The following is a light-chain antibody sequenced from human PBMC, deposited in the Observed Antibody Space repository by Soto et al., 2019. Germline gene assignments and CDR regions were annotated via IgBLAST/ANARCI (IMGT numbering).Light chain of an antibody. J-gene: IGKJ4*01. Sequence: DIQMTQSPSSLSASVGDRVTITCRASQSISSYLNWYQQTPGKAPKLVIYDASTLQTGVPSRFSGSGSGTDFTLTISSLQPEDVATYYCQKYNSAPRSTFGGGTKVDIK. CDR3: QKYNSAPRST. V-gene: IGKV1-39*01. CDR2: DAS. CDR1: QSISSY.